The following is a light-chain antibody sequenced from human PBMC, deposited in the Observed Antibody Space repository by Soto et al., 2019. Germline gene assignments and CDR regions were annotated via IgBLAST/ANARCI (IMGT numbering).Light chain of an antibody. CDR1: QSVSSY. Sequence: EIVLTQSPATLSLSPGERAALSCRASQSVSSYLAWYQQKPGQAPRLLIYDASKRAPGIPARFTGSGSGTDFTITISSLEPEDFAVYFCQQRSNWPSTFGGGTKVAI. J-gene: IGKJ4*01. CDR3: QQRSNWPST. V-gene: IGKV3-11*01. CDR2: DAS.